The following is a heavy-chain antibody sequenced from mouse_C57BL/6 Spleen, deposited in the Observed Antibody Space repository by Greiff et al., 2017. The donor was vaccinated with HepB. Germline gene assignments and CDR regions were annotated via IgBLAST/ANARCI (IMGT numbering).Heavy chain of an antibody. CDR2: ISYDGSN. CDR1: GYSITSGYY. J-gene: IGHJ1*03. V-gene: IGHV3-6*01. CDR3: AREGLGPGYFDV. Sequence: EVQLQQSGPGLVKPSQSLSLTCSVTGYSITSGYYWNWIRQFPGNKLEWMGYISYDGSNNYNPSLKNRISITRDTSKNQFFLKLNSVTTEDTATYYCAREGLGPGYFDVWGTGTTVTVSS.